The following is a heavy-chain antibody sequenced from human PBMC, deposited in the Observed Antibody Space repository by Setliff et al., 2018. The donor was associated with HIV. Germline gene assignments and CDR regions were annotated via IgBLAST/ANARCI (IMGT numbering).Heavy chain of an antibody. V-gene: IGHV1-69*10. Sequence: ASVKVSCKASGGTFNSYAISWVRQAPGRGLEWMGGIIPILGLANYAQKFQGRVTIIADKSTSTVYMEVSRLRSEDTAMYYCARGPKDCTSTSCRYYYYYYYMDVWGKGTPVTV. CDR2: IIPILGLA. J-gene: IGHJ6*03. CDR3: ARGPKDCTSTSCRYYYYYYYMDV. D-gene: IGHD2-2*01. CDR1: GGTFNSYA.